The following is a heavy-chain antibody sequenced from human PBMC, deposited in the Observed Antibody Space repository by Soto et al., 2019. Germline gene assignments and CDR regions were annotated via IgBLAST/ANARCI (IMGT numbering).Heavy chain of an antibody. J-gene: IGHJ4*02. Sequence: GGSLRLSCAASGFTVRSNYMSWVRQAPGKGLEWVSVIYSGGTIYYTDSVKGRFTLSRDISKNTVYLQMNSLRVEDTAVYYCARLDIVVVVAATGEFFDYWGQGTLVTVSS. V-gene: IGHV3-53*01. CDR3: ARLDIVVVVAATGEFFDY. D-gene: IGHD2-15*01. CDR1: GFTVRSNY. CDR2: IYSGGTI.